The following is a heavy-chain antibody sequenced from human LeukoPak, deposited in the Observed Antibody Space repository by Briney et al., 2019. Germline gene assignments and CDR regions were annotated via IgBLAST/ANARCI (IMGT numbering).Heavy chain of an antibody. V-gene: IGHV3-11*04. CDR1: VFTFSDYY. J-gene: IGHJ6*03. D-gene: IGHD5-18*01. CDR3: ARDYRCSYEPYMDV. CDR2: ISSSGSTI. Sequence: GGSLRLSCAASVFTFSDYYMSWIRQAPGKGLEWVSYISSSGSTIYYADSVKGRFTISRDNAKNSLYLQMNSLRAEDTAVYYCARDYRCSYEPYMDVWGKGTTVTVSS.